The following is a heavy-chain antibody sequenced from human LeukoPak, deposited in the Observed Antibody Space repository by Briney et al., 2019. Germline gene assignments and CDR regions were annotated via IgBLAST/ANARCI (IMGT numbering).Heavy chain of an antibody. D-gene: IGHD5-12*01. J-gene: IGHJ6*03. CDR2: IYYSGRT. Sequence: SETLSLTCTVSGGSISSSSYYWGWIRQPPGKWLEWIGCIYYSGRTYYNPSLKSRVTISVDTSKNRCTLKLSSVTAADPAVYYCARATYPWKSGYDAPPYYYMDVWGKGTTVTVSS. CDR3: ARATYPWKSGYDAPPYYYMDV. CDR1: GGSISSSSYY. V-gene: IGHV4-39*06.